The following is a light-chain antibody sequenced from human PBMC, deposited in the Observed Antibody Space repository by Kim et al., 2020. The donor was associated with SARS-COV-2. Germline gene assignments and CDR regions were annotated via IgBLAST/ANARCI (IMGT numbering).Light chain of an antibody. Sequence: PPCDRATLSCRDSQSISSSYLAWYQQKPGQAPRLLIYGASSRATGIPDRFSGSGSGTDFTLTISRLEPEDVAVYYCQQYDSPLFTFGPGTKVDIK. J-gene: IGKJ3*01. CDR1: QSISSSY. CDR3: QQYDSPLFT. V-gene: IGKV3-20*01. CDR2: GAS.